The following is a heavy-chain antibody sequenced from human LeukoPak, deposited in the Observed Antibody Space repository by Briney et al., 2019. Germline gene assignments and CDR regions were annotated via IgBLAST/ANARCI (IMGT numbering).Heavy chain of an antibody. V-gene: IGHV4-59*01. CDR2: IYYSGSI. D-gene: IGHD5-18*01. CDR1: GDSISSYY. CDR3: ARPAERGYSYGLDF. J-gene: IGHJ3*01. Sequence: SETLSLTCTVSGDSISSYYWSWIRQPPRKGLEWIGYIYYSGSINYNPSHKSLVTISLDTSKNQVSLNLSSVTAADTAVYYCARPAERGYSYGLDFWGPGTMVTVSS.